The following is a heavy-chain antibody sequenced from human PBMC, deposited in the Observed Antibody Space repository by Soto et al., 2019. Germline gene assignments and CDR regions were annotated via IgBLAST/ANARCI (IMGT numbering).Heavy chain of an antibody. CDR3: ARGRIPSAIFDWFDP. J-gene: IGHJ5*02. V-gene: IGHV3-33*08. Sequence: GGSLTLSCAASGFTFDRYGMRWIRQAPGKGLEWVAVIWSDGSTEYYADSVKGRFTISRDNSKNTMYLQMNSLRGEDTGVYYCARGRIPSAIFDWFDPWGQGTLVTVSS. CDR2: IWSDGSTE. CDR1: GFTFDRYG. D-gene: IGHD2-2*01.